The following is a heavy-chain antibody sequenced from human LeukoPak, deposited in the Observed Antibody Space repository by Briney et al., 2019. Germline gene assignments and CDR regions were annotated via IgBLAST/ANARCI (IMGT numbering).Heavy chain of an antibody. CDR3: ARAEGSPPYYYGMDV. CDR2: IKQDGSEK. Sequence: GGSLRLSCAASGFTFSSYWMSWVRQAPGKGLEWVANIKQDGSEKYYVDSVKGRFTISRDNAKNSLYLQMNSLRAEDTAVYYCARAEGSPPYYYGMDVWGQGTTVTVSS. J-gene: IGHJ6*02. D-gene: IGHD6-19*01. V-gene: IGHV3-7*01. CDR1: GFTFSSYW.